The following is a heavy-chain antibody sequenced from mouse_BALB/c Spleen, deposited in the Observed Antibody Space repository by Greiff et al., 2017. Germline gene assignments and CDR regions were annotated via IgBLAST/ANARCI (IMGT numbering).Heavy chain of an antibody. V-gene: IGHV7-3*02. J-gene: IGHJ1*01. Sequence: EVKLMESGGGLVQPGGSLRLSCATSGFTFTDYYMSWVRQPPGKALEWLGFIRNKANGYTTEYSASVKGRFTISRDNSQSILYLQMNTLRAEDSATYYCARDRGYYGSSYWYFDVWGAGTTVTVSS. D-gene: IGHD1-1*01. CDR3: ARDRGYYGSSYWYFDV. CDR1: GFTFTDYY. CDR2: IRNKANGYTT.